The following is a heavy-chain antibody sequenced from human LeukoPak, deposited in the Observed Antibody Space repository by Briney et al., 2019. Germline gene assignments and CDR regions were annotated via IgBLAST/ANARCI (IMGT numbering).Heavy chain of an antibody. D-gene: IGHD3-10*01. CDR1: GFTVSSNY. J-gene: IGHJ4*02. CDR3: ARVIHYYGSGSYQD. CDR2: IYSGGST. V-gene: IGHV3-66*01. Sequence: PGGSLRLSCAASGFTVSSNYMSWVRQAPGKGLEWVSVIYSGGSTYYADSVKGRFTISRDNSKNTLYLQMNSLRAEDTAVYYCARVIHYYGSGSYQDWGQGTLVTVSS.